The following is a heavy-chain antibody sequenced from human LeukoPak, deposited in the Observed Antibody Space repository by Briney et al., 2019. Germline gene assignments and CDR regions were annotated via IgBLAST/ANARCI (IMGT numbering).Heavy chain of an antibody. D-gene: IGHD2-15*01. CDR3: ARAGYCSGGSCYGSDY. CDR1: GFTFSSCG. Sequence: GGSLRLSCAASGFTFSSCGMHWVRQAPGKGLEWVAAIWYDGSIQYYADSVKGRFTISRDNSKNTLYLQMDSLRAEDTAVYYCARAGYCSGGSCYGSDYWGQGTLVSVSS. CDR2: IWYDGSIQ. J-gene: IGHJ4*02. V-gene: IGHV3-33*01.